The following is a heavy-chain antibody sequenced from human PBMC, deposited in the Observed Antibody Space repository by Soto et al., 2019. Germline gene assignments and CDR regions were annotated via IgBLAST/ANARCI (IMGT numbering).Heavy chain of an antibody. CDR3: AREVQVHTPAFVY. CDR1: GGTFNTYA. J-gene: IGHJ4*02. V-gene: IGHV1-69*19. Sequence: QVQLVQSGAEMKKPGSSVKVSCQSSGGTFNTYAMNWVRQAPGHGPEWMGDISPMFGAANYAPKFQGRVTITADESTGTSYMQLSSLTSEDTALYFRAREVQVHTPAFVYWGQGTLVTVSS. D-gene: IGHD3-10*01. CDR2: ISPMFGAA.